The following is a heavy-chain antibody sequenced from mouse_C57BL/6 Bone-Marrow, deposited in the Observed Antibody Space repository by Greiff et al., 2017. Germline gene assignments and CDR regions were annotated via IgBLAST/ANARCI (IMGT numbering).Heavy chain of an antibody. D-gene: IGHD1-1*01. Sequence: DVKLQESGPGLVKPSQSLSLTCSVTGYSITSGYYWNWIRQFPGNKLEWMGYISYDGSNNYNPSLKNRISITRDTSKTQFFLKLNSVTTEDTATYYCARCGIYYGSRPDYFDYWGQGTTLTVSS. J-gene: IGHJ2*01. CDR3: ARCGIYYGSRPDYFDY. V-gene: IGHV3-6*01. CDR1: GYSITSGYY. CDR2: ISYDGSN.